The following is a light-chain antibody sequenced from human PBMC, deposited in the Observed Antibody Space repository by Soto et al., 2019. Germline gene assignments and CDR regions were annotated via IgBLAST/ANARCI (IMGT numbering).Light chain of an antibody. CDR3: CSYTSLSTVV. Sequence: QSALTQPASVSGSPGQSITISCTGTSSDVGGYNHVSWYQHSPGKAPKLILFAVSDRPSGVSHRFSGSKSGNTASLTISGLQADDEADYYFCSYTSLSTVVFVGGTKLTVL. V-gene: IGLV2-14*01. CDR2: AVS. CDR1: SSDVGGYNH. J-gene: IGLJ2*01.